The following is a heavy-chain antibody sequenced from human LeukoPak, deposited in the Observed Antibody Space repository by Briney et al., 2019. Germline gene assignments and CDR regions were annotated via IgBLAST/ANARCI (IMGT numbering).Heavy chain of an antibody. J-gene: IGHJ4*02. CDR3: ARDRIAVAATETSFDY. V-gene: IGHV3-21*01. Sequence: PGGSLRLSCAASGFTFSSYNMNWVRQAPGKGPEWVSSISGSSSYIYYADSVKGRFTISRGNVKNSLYLQMNRLRAEDTAVYYCARDRIAVAATETSFDYWGQGTLVTVSS. D-gene: IGHD6-19*01. CDR1: GFTFSSYN. CDR2: ISGSSSYI.